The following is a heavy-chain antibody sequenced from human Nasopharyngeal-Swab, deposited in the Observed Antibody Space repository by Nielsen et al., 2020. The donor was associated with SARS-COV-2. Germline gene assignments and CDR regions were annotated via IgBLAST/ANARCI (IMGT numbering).Heavy chain of an antibody. CDR3: AREAAAGYFDY. D-gene: IGHD6-13*01. CDR2: ISAYNGNT. CDR1: GGTFSSYA. V-gene: IGHV1-18*01. J-gene: IGHJ4*02. Sequence: ASVKVSCKASGGTFSSYAISWVRQAPGQGLEWMGWISAYNGNTNYAQKLQGRVTMTTDTSTSTAYMELRSLRSDDTAVYYCAREAAAGYFDYWGQGTLVTVSS.